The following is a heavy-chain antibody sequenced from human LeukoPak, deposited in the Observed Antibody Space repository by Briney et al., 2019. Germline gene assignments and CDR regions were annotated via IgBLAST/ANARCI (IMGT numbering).Heavy chain of an antibody. CDR2: INHSGST. V-gene: IGHV4-34*01. J-gene: IGHJ4*02. CDR1: GGSFIGYY. Sequence: SETLSLTCAVYGGSFIGYYWGWIRQPPGKGLEWIGEINHSGSTNYNPSLKSRVTISVDTSKNQFSLKLSSVTAADTAVYYCARWRYSSGWLRGAPTDYWGQGTLVTVSS. D-gene: IGHD6-19*01. CDR3: ARWRYSSGWLRGAPTDY.